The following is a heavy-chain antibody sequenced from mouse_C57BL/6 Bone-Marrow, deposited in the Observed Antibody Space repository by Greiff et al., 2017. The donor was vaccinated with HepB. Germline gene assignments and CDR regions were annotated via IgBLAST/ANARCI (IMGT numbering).Heavy chain of an antibody. CDR1: GFSLTSYV. D-gene: IGHD3-1*01. CDR3: ASGGYKGYWFAY. CDR2: IWGVGST. J-gene: IGHJ3*01. Sequence: VQWVESVPVLVAPSQSLSITCTVSGFSLTSYVVDWVRQSPGKGLEWLVVIWGVGSTNYNSALKSRLSISKDNSKSQVFLKMNSLQTDDTAMYYCASGGYKGYWFAYWGQGTLVTVSA. V-gene: IGHV2-6*01.